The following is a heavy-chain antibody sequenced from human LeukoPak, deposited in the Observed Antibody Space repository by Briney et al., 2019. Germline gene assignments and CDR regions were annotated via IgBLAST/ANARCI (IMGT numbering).Heavy chain of an antibody. D-gene: IGHD4-17*01. CDR3: AREVTTVTERIWYFDL. CDR1: GYTFTSYG. CDR2: ISAYNGNT. V-gene: IGHV1-18*01. J-gene: IGHJ2*01. Sequence: ASVKVSCKASGYTFTSYGISWVRQAPGQGLEWMGWISAYNGNTNYAQKLQGRVTMTTDTSTSTAYMELRSLRSDDTAVYYCAREVTTVTERIWYFDLWGRGTLVTVSS.